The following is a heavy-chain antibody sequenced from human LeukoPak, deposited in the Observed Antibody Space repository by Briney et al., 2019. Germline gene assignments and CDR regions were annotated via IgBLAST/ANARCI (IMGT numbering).Heavy chain of an antibody. CDR1: GYTFTNYV. V-gene: IGHV1-18*01. Sequence: RASVKVSCKASGYTFTNYVLTWVRQAPGQGLEWMGRISTYTGNSNYAQKFQDRVTMTTDTSTSTAYMELRNLSSDDTAVYSCARTMTTLTTHGELDFWGQGTLVTVSS. J-gene: IGHJ4*02. D-gene: IGHD4-17*01. CDR2: ISTYTGNS. CDR3: ARTMTTLTTHGELDF.